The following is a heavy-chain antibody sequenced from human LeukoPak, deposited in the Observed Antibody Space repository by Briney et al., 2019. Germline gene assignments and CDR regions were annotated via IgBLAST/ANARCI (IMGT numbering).Heavy chain of an antibody. J-gene: IGHJ4*02. CDR3: GRRISRKSGSYSGY. CDR1: GYTFTSYD. Sequence: ASVKVSCKASGYTFTSYDINWVRQATGQGLEWMGWINPNSGNTDYAHKFQGRLTITRNTSISTAYMEMSSLRSEDTAVYYCGRRISRKSGSYSGYWGQGPLVTVCS. CDR2: INPNSGNT. V-gene: IGHV1-8*01. D-gene: IGHD1-26*01.